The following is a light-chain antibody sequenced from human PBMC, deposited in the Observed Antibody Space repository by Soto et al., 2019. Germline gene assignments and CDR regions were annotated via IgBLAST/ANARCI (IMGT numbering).Light chain of an antibody. J-gene: IGKJ4*01. Sequence: QLTQSPSSLSASVGDSVTITCRASQSVSRYLSWYQQKPGRAPILLISAASTLQSGVPARFSGSGSGTDFTLSITSLQPEDFATYYCQQLNTYPVTFGGGTNVETK. CDR3: QQLNTYPVT. V-gene: IGKV1-9*01. CDR2: AAS. CDR1: QSVSRY.